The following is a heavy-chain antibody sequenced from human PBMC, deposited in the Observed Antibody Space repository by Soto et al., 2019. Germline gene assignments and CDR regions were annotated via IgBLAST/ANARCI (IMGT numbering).Heavy chain of an antibody. Sequence: QVQLVQSGAEVKKPGSSVKVSCKASGGTFSSYAISWVRQAPGQGLEWMGGIIPIFGTANYAQKFQGRVTITADESTSTAYMELSSLRSEDTAVYYCASPLGIPHCGGDCASRAFDIWGQGTMVTVSS. J-gene: IGHJ3*02. CDR1: GGTFSSYA. CDR3: ASPLGIPHCGGDCASRAFDI. V-gene: IGHV1-69*01. CDR2: IIPIFGTA. D-gene: IGHD2-21*02.